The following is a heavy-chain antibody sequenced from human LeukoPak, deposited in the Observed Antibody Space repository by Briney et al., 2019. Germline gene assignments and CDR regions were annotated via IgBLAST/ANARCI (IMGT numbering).Heavy chain of an antibody. J-gene: IGHJ5*02. Sequence: PSETLSLTCTVSGDSFRSNYYYWAWIRPPPGKGLEWIGSILYSGSTYYHPSLKRRVTISVDTSKNQFSQKVNSVTAADTALYYCAREHYTYVRGSYRTNWCDPGGQGTRVPVSS. CDR2: ILYSGST. CDR3: AREHYTYVRGSYRTNWCDP. D-gene: IGHD3-16*02. CDR1: GDSFRSNYYY. V-gene: IGHV4-39*07.